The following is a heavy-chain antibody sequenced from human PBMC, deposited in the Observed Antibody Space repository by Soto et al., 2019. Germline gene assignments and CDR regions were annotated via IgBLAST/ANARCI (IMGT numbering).Heavy chain of an antibody. D-gene: IGHD6-19*01. J-gene: IGHJ4*02. CDR2: ISYDGSNK. CDR1: GFTFSSYA. V-gene: IGHV3-30-3*01. Sequence: QVQLVESGGGVVQPGRSLRLSCAASGFTFSSYAMHWVRQAPGKGLEWVAVISYDGSNKYYADSVKGRFIISRDNSKNTLYLQMNSLRAEDTAVYYCARDLRVYSSGWSGTTFDYWGQGTLVTVSS. CDR3: ARDLRVYSSGWSGTTFDY.